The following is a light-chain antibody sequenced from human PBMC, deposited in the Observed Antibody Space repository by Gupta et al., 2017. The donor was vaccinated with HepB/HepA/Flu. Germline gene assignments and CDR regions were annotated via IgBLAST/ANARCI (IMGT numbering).Light chain of an antibody. V-gene: IGLV1-44*01. CDR3: AAWDNSLRGWV. CDR2: SND. CDR1: SSNIGSKV. J-gene: IGLJ3*02. Sequence: QSVLTQPPSASGTPRQRVTISCSGSSSNIGSKVVNWYQQVPGTAPKLLIYSNDQRPSGVPDRFSGSKSGTSASLAISGLQSEDEADYHCAAWDNSLRGWVFGGGTKLTVL.